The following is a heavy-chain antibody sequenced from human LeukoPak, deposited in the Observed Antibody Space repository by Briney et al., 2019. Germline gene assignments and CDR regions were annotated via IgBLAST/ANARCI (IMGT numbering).Heavy chain of an antibody. CDR3: ARANYYDSSGYSLYYVDY. J-gene: IGHJ4*02. CDR2: INPSGGST. CDR1: GYTFTHYY. Sequence: ASVKVSCKASGYTFTHYYMHWVRQAPGQGLEWMGIINPSGGSTSYAQKFQGRVTMTRDTSTSTVYMELSSLRSEDTAVYYCARANYYDSSGYSLYYVDYWGQGTLVTVSS. D-gene: IGHD3-22*01. V-gene: IGHV1-46*01.